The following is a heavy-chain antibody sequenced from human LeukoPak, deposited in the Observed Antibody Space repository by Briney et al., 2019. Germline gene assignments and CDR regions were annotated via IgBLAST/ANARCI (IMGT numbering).Heavy chain of an antibody. CDR3: ARAGYYYYYMDV. Sequence: PSETLSLTCTVSGGSISSSSYYWGWIRQPPGKGLEWIGSIYYSGSTNYNPSLKSRVTISLETSKNQFSLKLTSVTAADTAVYYCARAGYYYYYMDVWGKGTTVTVSS. CDR2: IYYSGST. J-gene: IGHJ6*03. CDR1: GGSISSSSYY. V-gene: IGHV4-39*07.